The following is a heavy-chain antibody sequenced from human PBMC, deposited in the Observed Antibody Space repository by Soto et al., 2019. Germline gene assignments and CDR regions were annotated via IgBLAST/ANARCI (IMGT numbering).Heavy chain of an antibody. D-gene: IGHD2-2*01. Sequence: SETLSLTCTVSGGSISSSSYYWGWIRQPPGKGLEWIGSIYYSGSTYYNPSLKSRVTISVDTSKNQFSLKLSSVTAADTAVYYCARHSRLGYCSSTSCQGGDNWFDPWGQGTLVTAPQ. V-gene: IGHV4-39*01. CDR2: IYYSGST. CDR3: ARHSRLGYCSSTSCQGGDNWFDP. J-gene: IGHJ5*02. CDR1: GGSISSSSYY.